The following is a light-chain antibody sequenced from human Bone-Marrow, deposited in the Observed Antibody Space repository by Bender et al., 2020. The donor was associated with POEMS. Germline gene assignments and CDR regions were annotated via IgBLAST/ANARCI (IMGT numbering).Light chain of an antibody. CDR1: RSNVGSGYD. CDR2: GFI. CDR3: QSYDITLSGWV. V-gene: IGLV1-40*01. Sequence: QSVLTQPPSVSGAPGQSVTMSCTGTRSNVGSGYDVHWYRLVPGTAPKLLMYGFINRPSGVPDRFTGSKSGTSASLAITGLQAEDEADYYCQSYDITLSGWVFGGGTTLTVL. J-gene: IGLJ3*02.